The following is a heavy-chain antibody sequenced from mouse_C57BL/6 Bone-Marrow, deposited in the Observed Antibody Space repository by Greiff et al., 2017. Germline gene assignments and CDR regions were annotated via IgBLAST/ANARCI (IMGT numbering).Heavy chain of an antibody. CDR3: ARHRAPYFDY. D-gene: IGHD3-3*01. J-gene: IGHJ2*01. CDR2: ISSGGSYT. V-gene: IGHV5-6*01. Sequence: EVQGVESGGDLVKPGGSLKLSCAAPGFTFSSYGLSWFRQTPDKRLGWVATISSGGSYTYYPASVKGRFTISRDNAKNTLYLQMSSLKSEDTAMYYCARHRAPYFDYWGQGTTLTVSS. CDR1: GFTFSSYG.